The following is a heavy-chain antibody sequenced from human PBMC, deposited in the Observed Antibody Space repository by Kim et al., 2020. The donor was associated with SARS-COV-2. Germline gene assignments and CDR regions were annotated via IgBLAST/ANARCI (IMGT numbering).Heavy chain of an antibody. CDR3: AREYFYGPKDWSGFDI. CDR1: GFTFSSYG. J-gene: IGHJ3*02. CDR2: IWYDGSNK. D-gene: IGHD3-3*01. Sequence: GGSLRLSCAASGFTFSSYGMHWVRQAPGKGLEWVAVIWYDGSNKYYADSVKGRFTISRDNSKNTLYLQMNSLRAEDTAVYYCAREYFYGPKDWSGFDIWGQGTMVTVSS. V-gene: IGHV3-33*01.